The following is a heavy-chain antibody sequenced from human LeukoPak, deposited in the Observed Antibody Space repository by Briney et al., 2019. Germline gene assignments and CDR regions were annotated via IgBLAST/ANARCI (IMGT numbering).Heavy chain of an antibody. CDR2: IYHSGST. CDR3: ARCWVTMVRGDLSNYYYYYMDV. CDR1: GYSISRGYY. J-gene: IGHJ6*03. V-gene: IGHV4-38-2*02. Sequence: SETLSLTCTVSGYSISRGYYWAWIRQPPGKRLEWIGRIYHSGSTYYNPSLKSRVTISVDTSKNQFSMKLSSVTAADTAVYYCARCWVTMVRGDLSNYYYYYMDVWGKGATVTVSS. D-gene: IGHD3-10*01.